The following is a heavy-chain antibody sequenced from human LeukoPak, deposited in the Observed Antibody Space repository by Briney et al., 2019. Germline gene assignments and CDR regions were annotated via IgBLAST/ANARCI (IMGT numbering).Heavy chain of an antibody. Sequence: ASVKVSCKASGYTFTGYYMHWVRQAPGQGLEWMGWINPSSGGTNYAQKFQGRVTMTRDTSISTAYMELSRLRSDDTAVYYCARGSYDSSDFEYFHHWGQGTLVTVSS. CDR2: INPSSGGT. CDR3: ARGSYDSSDFEYFHH. J-gene: IGHJ1*01. V-gene: IGHV1-2*02. D-gene: IGHD3-22*01. CDR1: GYTFTGYY.